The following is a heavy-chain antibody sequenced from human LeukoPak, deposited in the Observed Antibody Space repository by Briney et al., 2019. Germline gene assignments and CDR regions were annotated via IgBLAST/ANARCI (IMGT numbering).Heavy chain of an antibody. D-gene: IGHD5-12*01. V-gene: IGHV4-39*01. J-gene: IGHJ5*02. CDR3: ARKRGYSGYDYHNWYDP. Sequence: SETLSLTCTVSGGSISSSSYYWGWIRQPPGKGLEWIGSIYYSGSTYYNPSLKSRVTISVDTSKNQFSLKLSSVTDADTAVYYCARKRGYSGYDYHNWYDPCGQGTLVTVSS. CDR2: IYYSGST. CDR1: GGSISSSSYY.